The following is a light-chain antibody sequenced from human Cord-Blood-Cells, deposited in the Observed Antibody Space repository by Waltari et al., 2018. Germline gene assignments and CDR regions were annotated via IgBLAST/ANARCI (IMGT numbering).Light chain of an antibody. J-gene: IGLJ2*01. Sequence: QSALTQPASVSGSPGQSITISCTGTSSDVGGYNYVSWYQQHPGTAPQLMIYDFSNRPSGFFTRFSGSKSGNTASLTISGLQAEDEADYYCSSYTSSSTRAVVFGGGTKLTVL. CDR1: SSDVGGYNY. CDR2: DFS. V-gene: IGLV2-14*01. CDR3: SSYTSSSTRAVV.